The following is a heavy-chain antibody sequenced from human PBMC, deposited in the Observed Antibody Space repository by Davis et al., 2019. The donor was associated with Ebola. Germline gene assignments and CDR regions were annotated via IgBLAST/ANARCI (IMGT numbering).Heavy chain of an antibody. Sequence: GESLKISCEASEITLRRYAMNWVRQAPGKGLEWVSTSLSAGDTFYSDSVKGRFTVSRDNSRNTLYLKMDSLRGEDTAVYYCAQGTFVQTYRRGRSVGAEYFQNWGQGTLVTVSS. D-gene: IGHD6-19*01. CDR1: EITLRRYA. J-gene: IGHJ1*01. CDR2: SLSAGDT. V-gene: IGHV3-23*01. CDR3: AQGTFVQTYRRGRSVGAEYFQN.